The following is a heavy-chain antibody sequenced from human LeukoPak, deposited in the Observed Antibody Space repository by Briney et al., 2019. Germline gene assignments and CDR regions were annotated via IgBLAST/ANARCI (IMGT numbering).Heavy chain of an antibody. CDR3: AGEVNFFDY. J-gene: IGHJ4*02. Sequence: GASVKDSSKASADNFTVYDMHLVSQAPGQGLEWMGWINPNSGGTNYAQKFQGRVTMTSDTPISTACMELSRLRSDDTAVYYCAGEVNFFDYWGQGTLVTVSS. D-gene: IGHD2-21*01. CDR1: ADNFTVYD. V-gene: IGHV1-2*02. CDR2: INPNSGGT.